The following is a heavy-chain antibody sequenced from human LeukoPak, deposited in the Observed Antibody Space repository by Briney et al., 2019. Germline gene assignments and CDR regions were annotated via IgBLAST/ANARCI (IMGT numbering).Heavy chain of an antibody. CDR2: INHSGST. V-gene: IGHV4-34*01. CDR3: ARTRRHYYGSGKNLTPWPAGLDV. J-gene: IGHJ6*02. Sequence: SSETLSLTCAVYGGSFSGYYWSWIRQPPGKGLEWIGEINHSGSTNYNPSLKSRVTISVDTSKNQFSLKLSSVTAADTAVYYCARTRRHYYGSGKNLTPWPAGLDVWGQGTTVIVS. D-gene: IGHD3-10*01. CDR1: GGSFSGYY.